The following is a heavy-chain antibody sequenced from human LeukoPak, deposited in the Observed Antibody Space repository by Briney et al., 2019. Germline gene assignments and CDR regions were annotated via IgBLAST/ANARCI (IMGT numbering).Heavy chain of an antibody. CDR2: INHSGST. D-gene: IGHD3-9*01. Sequence: SETLSLTCAVYGGSFSGYYWSWIRQPPGKGLEWIGEINHSGSTNYNPSLKSQVTISVDTSKNQFSLKLSSVTAADTAVYYCAREGDILTGNTYWGQGTLVTVSS. J-gene: IGHJ4*02. V-gene: IGHV4-34*01. CDR1: GGSFSGYY. CDR3: AREGDILTGNTY.